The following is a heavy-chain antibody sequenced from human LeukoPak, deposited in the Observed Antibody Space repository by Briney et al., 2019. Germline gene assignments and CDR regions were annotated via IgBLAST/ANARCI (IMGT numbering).Heavy chain of an antibody. J-gene: IGHJ5*02. V-gene: IGHV1-8*01. D-gene: IGHD3-3*01. CDR1: GYTFTSYD. CDR2: MNPNSGNT. Sequence: GASVKVSCKASGYTFTSYDINWVRQATGQGLEWMGWMNPNSGNTGYAQKFQGRVTMTRNTSISTAYMEPSSLRSEDTAVYYCAREITIFGVANVNWFDPWGQGTVVTVSS. CDR3: AREITIFGVANVNWFDP.